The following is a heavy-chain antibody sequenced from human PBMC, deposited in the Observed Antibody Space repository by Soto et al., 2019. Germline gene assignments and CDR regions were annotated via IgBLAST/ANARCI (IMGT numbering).Heavy chain of an antibody. CDR2: INHSGST. D-gene: IGHD1-20*01. CDR3: ARGRQDNWNYYYYYMDV. V-gene: IGHV4-34*01. J-gene: IGHJ6*03. Sequence: SSETLSLTCAVYGGSFSGYYWSWIRQPPGKGLEWIGEINHSGSTNYNPSLKSRVTISVDTPKNQFSLKLSSVTAADTAVYYCARGRQDNWNYYYYYMDVWGKGTTVTVSS. CDR1: GGSFSGYY.